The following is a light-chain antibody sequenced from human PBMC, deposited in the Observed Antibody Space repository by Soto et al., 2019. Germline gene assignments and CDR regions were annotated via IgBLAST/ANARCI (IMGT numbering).Light chain of an antibody. CDR3: QQYNKWPLT. J-gene: IGKJ4*01. Sequence: EIVMTQSPATLSASLGERATLSCRASQSLSTNLAWYQQRPGQAPRLLIFGASTRATGIPARFSGGGSGTEFTLTISSLQSEDSAVYHCQQYNKWPLTFGGGTKVEIK. V-gene: IGKV3-15*01. CDR1: QSLSTN. CDR2: GAS.